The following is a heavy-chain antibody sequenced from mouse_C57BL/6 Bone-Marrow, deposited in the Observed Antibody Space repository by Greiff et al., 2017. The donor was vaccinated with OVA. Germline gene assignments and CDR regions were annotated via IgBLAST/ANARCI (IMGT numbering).Heavy chain of an antibody. Sequence: VQLQQPGAELVKPGASVKMSCKASGYTFTSYWITWVKQRPGQGLEWIGDIYPGSGSTNYNEKFKSKATLTVDTSSSTAYMQLSSLTSEDSAVYYCARWAYYSNYGVAWFAYWGQGTLVTVSA. V-gene: IGHV1-55*01. J-gene: IGHJ3*01. CDR2: IYPGSGST. CDR1: GYTFTSYW. D-gene: IGHD2-5*01. CDR3: ARWAYYSNYGVAWFAY.